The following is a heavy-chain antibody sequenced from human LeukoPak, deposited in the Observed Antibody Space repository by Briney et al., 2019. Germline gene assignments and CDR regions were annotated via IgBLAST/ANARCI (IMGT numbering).Heavy chain of an antibody. V-gene: IGHV3-21*01. D-gene: IGHD3-3*01. Sequence: GGSLRLSCAASGFTFSSYSMNWVRQAPGKGLEWVSSISSSSSYIYYADSVKGRFTISRDNAKNSLYLQMNSLRAEDTAVYYCARQRYYDFWSGYPQDFSYYYGMDVWGRGTTVTVSS. CDR2: ISSSSSYI. J-gene: IGHJ6*02. CDR3: ARQRYYDFWSGYPQDFSYYYGMDV. CDR1: GFTFSSYS.